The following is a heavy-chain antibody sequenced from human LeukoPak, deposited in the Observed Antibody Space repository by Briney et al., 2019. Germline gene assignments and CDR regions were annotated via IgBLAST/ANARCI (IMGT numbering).Heavy chain of an antibody. Sequence: SETLSLTCAVYGGAFSGYHWSWIRQPPGKGLEWIGEITHTGSTHYNPSLKSRVTISVDTSNNQFSLRVTSLTAADTAVYYCARLGALHDAFDVWGQGTLVTVSS. CDR1: GGAFSGYH. D-gene: IGHD3-16*01. V-gene: IGHV4-34*01. J-gene: IGHJ3*01. CDR3: ARLGALHDAFDV. CDR2: ITHTGST.